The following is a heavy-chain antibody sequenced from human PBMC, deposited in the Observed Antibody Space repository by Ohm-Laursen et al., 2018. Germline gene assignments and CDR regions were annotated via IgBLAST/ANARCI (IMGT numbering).Heavy chain of an antibody. D-gene: IGHD4-23*01. J-gene: IGHJ4*02. CDR3: LVTVVTLGAPDY. CDR2: LYNGGFT. CDR1: VATDTPNS. Sequence: GSLRLSCSASVATDTPNSMSWVRQAPGKGLECVAILYNGGFTYYADSVKGRFTISRDNSKNTLFLQMNSLRVADTAVYYCLVTVVTLGAPDYWGQGALVTVSS. V-gene: IGHV3-53*01.